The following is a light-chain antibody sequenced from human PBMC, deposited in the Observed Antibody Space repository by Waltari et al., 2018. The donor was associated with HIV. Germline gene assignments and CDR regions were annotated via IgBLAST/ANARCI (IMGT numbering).Light chain of an antibody. V-gene: IGLV2-14*01. J-gene: IGLJ1*01. CDR2: EVT. Sequence: QSALTQPASVSGSPGQSITISCTGTSSDVGDYKYVSWYQQHPGKAPKLMIYEVTYRPSGVSKRFSGSKSGNTASLTISGLQAEDEADYYCSSYTSSSTYVFGTGTKVTVL. CDR3: SSYTSSSTYV. CDR1: SSDVGDYKY.